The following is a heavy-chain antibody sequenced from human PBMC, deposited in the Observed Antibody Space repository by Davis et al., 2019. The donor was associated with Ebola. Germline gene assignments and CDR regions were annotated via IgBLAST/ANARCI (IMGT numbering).Heavy chain of an antibody. J-gene: IGHJ4*02. CDR1: GGSISSGGYY. CDR2: IYYSGST. V-gene: IGHV4-31*03. CDR3: ARGPGAEGGWFYFED. D-gene: IGHD6-19*01. Sequence: SETLSLTCTVSGGSISSGGYYWSWIRQHPGKGLEWIGYIYYSGSTYYNPSLKSRVTISVDTSKNQFSLKLSSVTAEDTAVYYCARGPGAEGGWFYFEDWGQGTLVTVSS.